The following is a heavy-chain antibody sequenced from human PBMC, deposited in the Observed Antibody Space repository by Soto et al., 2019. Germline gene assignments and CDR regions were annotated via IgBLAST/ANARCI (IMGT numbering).Heavy chain of an antibody. V-gene: IGHV1-3*01. CDR1: GYTFTSYA. CDR3: AREGLLLWFGEGLCWFDP. J-gene: IGHJ5*02. D-gene: IGHD3-10*01. Sequence: ASVKVSCKASGYTFTSYAMHWVRQAPGQRLEWMGWINAGNGNTKYSQKFQGRVTITRDTSASTAYMELSSLRSEDTAVYYCAREGLLLWFGEGLCWFDPWGQGTLVTVSS. CDR2: INAGNGNT.